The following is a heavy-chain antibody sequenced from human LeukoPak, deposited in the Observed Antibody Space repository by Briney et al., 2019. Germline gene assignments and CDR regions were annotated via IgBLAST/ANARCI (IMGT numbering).Heavy chain of an antibody. CDR1: GGSFSGYY. V-gene: IGHV4-34*01. CDR3: ARALGYCSSTSCYIDY. Sequence: SETLSLTCAVYGGSFSGYYWSWIRQPPGKGLEWIGEINHSGSTNYNPSLKSRVTISVDTSKNQFSLKLSSVTAANTAVYYCARALGYCSSTSCYIDYWGQGTLVTVSS. J-gene: IGHJ4*02. D-gene: IGHD2-2*02. CDR2: INHSGST.